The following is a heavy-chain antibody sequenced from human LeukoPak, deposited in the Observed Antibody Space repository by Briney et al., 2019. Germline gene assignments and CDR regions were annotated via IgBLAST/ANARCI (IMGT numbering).Heavy chain of an antibody. D-gene: IGHD3-22*01. CDR2: IIPIFGIA. V-gene: IGHV1-69*13. Sequence: SVKVSCKASGGTFSSYAISWVRQAPGQGLEWMGGIIPIFGIANYAQKFQGRVTITADESTSTAYMELSSLRSEDTAVYYCARDFLPKYYYDSSGSSWFDPWGQGTLVTVSS. CDR3: ARDFLPKYYYDSSGSSWFDP. CDR1: GGTFSSYA. J-gene: IGHJ5*02.